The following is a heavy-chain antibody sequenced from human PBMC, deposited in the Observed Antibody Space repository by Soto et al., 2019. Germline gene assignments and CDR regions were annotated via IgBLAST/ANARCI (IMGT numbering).Heavy chain of an antibody. D-gene: IGHD1-26*01. CDR3: ARDNSIAGFDY. V-gene: IGHV4-61*08. CDR2: IYYSGST. Sequence: SETLSLTCTVSGGSISSGGYYWSWIRQPPGKGLEWIGYIYYSGSTNYNPSLKSRVTISVDTSKNQFSLKLSSVTTADTAVYYCARDNSIAGFDYWGQGTLVTVSS. CDR1: GGSISSGGYY. J-gene: IGHJ4*02.